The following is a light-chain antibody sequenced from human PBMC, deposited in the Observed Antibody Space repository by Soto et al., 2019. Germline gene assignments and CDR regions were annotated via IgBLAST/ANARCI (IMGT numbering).Light chain of an antibody. CDR1: QSVSSSY. Sequence: EIVLTQSPGTLSLSPGERATLSCRASQSVSSSYLAWYQQKPGQAPRLLIDGASSRATGIPDRISGSGSGTEFTLTINRLEPEDSGVYYCQQYGSSPYTFGQGTKLEIK. V-gene: IGKV3-20*01. J-gene: IGKJ2*01. CDR2: GAS. CDR3: QQYGSSPYT.